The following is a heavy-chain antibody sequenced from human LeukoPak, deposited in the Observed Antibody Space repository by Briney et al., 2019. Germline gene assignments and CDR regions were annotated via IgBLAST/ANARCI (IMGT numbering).Heavy chain of an antibody. J-gene: IGHJ4*02. CDR2: IFPSGGEI. Sequence: GGSLRLSCAASGFTFSTFATIWVRQPPGKGLEWVSSIFPSGGEIHYADSVRGRFTISRDNSKSTLSLQLNSLRAEDTAIYYCATYRQVLLPFESWGQGTLVTVSS. D-gene: IGHD5-18*01. CDR1: GFTFSTFA. CDR3: ATYRQVLLPFES. V-gene: IGHV3-23*01.